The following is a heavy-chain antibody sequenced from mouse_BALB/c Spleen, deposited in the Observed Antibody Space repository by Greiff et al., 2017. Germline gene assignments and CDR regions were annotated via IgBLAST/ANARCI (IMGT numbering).Heavy chain of an antibody. J-gene: IGHJ4*01. V-gene: IGHV2-6-4*01. Sequence: VQRVESGPGLVAPSQSLSITCTVSGFSLSRYSVHWVRQPPGKGLEWLGMIWGGGSTDYNSALKSRLSISKDNSKSQVFLKMNSLQTDDTAMYYCAGGNYVDYAMDYWGQGTSVTVSS. CDR2: IWGGGST. CDR1: GFSLSRYS. D-gene: IGHD2-1*01. CDR3: AGGNYVDYAMDY.